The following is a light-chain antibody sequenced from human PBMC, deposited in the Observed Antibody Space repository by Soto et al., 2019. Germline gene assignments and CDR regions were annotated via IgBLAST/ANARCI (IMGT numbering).Light chain of an antibody. V-gene: IGKV3-20*01. J-gene: IGKJ2*01. CDR3: QHFGGSPMYT. CDR2: GAS. Sequence: EIVLTQSPGTLSLSPGERAILSCRASQSISSSYLTWYQQKPGQAPTLLIYGASRRATGTPDRFSGSGSGTDFILTINRLEPEDFAVYYCQHFGGSPMYTFGQGTKLEVK. CDR1: QSISSSY.